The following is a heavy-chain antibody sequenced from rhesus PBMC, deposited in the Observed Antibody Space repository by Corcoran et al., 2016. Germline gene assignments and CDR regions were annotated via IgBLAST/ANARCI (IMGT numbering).Heavy chain of an antibody. V-gene: IGHV4-173*01. Sequence: QLQLQESGPGLVKPSETLSLTCPVSVGSISSNYWSWIRQPPGQGQEGIGRISGGGGNTDYNPSLKSRLTISTDTSKNQFSLKLSSVTAADTAVYYCARAGLEWLSQYYFDYWGQGVLVTVSS. CDR3: ARAGLEWLSQYYFDY. CDR1: VGSISSNY. CDR2: ISGGGGNT. D-gene: IGHD3-3*01. J-gene: IGHJ4*01.